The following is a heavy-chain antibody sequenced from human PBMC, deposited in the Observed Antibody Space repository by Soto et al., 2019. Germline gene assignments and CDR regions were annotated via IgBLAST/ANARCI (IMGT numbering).Heavy chain of an antibody. Sequence: SLRLSCAASGFTFSSYAMSWVRQSPGKGLEWVSAISGSGGSTYYADSVKGRFTISRDNSKKTLYVQMNSLRAEATAVYYRAKEYNSGSYHHDALGIWGQGTLVTAS. CDR2: ISGSGGST. D-gene: IGHD1-26*01. CDR3: AKEYNSGSYHHDALGI. CDR1: GFTFSSYA. V-gene: IGHV3-23*01. J-gene: IGHJ3*02.